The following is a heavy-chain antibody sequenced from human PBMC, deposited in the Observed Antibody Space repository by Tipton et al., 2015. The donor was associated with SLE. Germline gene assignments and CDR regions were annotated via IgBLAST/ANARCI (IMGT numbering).Heavy chain of an antibody. D-gene: IGHD3-16*01. V-gene: IGHV1-18*01. CDR1: GGTFSSYA. CDR3: ARESAWGCSDY. Sequence: VQLVQSGAEVKKPGSSVKVSCKASGGTFSSYAISWVRQAPGQGLEWMGWISVYNGNTNYAQKFQGRVTMTTDTSTITAYMELSSLTSDDTAVYYCARESAWGCSDYWGQGTLVTVSS. J-gene: IGHJ4*02. CDR2: ISVYNGNT.